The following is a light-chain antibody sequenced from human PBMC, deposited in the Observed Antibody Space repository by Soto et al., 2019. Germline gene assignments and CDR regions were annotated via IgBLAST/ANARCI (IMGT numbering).Light chain of an antibody. Sequence: QSALTQPRSVSGSPGQSVTISCTGTSSDVGGYNYVSWYQQNPGKAPKLMIYDVSKRPSGVPDRFSGSKSGNTASLTISGLQAEDEADYYCCTYAGSYTSLAFGTGTKLTVL. J-gene: IGLJ1*01. CDR2: DVS. V-gene: IGLV2-11*01. CDR3: CTYAGSYTSLA. CDR1: SSDVGGYNY.